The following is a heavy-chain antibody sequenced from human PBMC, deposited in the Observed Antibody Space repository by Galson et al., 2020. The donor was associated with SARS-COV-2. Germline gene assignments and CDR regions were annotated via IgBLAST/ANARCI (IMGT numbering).Heavy chain of an antibody. J-gene: IGHJ6*02. CDR2: IKSKTDGGTT. CDR1: GITFSDAW. V-gene: IGHV3-15*01. D-gene: IGHD3-10*01. CDR3: TVTITMVRGDDDYYYYYGRDV. Sequence: GGSLRLSCVASGITFSDAWMTWVRQAPGKGLEWLGRIKSKTDGGTTDYAAPVKGRFTISRDDSKNTLYLQMNRLETEDTALYYCTVTITMVRGDDDYYYYYGRDVWGQGTTVTVS.